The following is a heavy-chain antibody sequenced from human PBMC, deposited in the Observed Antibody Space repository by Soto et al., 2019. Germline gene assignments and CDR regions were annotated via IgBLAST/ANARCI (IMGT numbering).Heavy chain of an antibody. Sequence: GGSLRLSCAASGFIFSTSGMHWVRQAPGKGLEWVAVISYDGSEKYYVESVKGRFTISRDNSKNRLYLQMSSLRTEDTALYYCAKDLHHYDTSGPFDHWGQGTLVTVSS. CDR3: AKDLHHYDTSGPFDH. CDR2: ISYDGSEK. J-gene: IGHJ4*02. V-gene: IGHV3-30*18. CDR1: GFIFSTSG. D-gene: IGHD3-22*01.